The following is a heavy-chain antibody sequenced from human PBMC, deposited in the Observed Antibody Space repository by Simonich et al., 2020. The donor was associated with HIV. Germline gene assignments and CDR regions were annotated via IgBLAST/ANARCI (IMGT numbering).Heavy chain of an antibody. Sequence: QITLKESGPTLVKPTQTLTLTCTFSGFSLSTSGVGVGWIRQPPGKALEWLALIYWNDDKRYSPSLKGSLTITKDTSKTQVVLTRTNRDPVDTATYYWANRLSDNGGRGDALDIWGQGTMVTVSS. V-gene: IGHV2-5*01. J-gene: IGHJ3*02. D-gene: IGHD3-16*01. CDR1: GFSLSTSGVG. CDR3: ANRLSDNGGRGDALDI. CDR2: IYWNDDK.